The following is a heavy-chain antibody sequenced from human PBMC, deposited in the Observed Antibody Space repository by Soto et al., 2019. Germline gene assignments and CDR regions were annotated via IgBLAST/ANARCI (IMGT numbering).Heavy chain of an antibody. J-gene: IGHJ4*02. CDR2: ISGSGTST. CDR1: GFTFSSYA. Sequence: EVQLLESGGGLVQPGGSLRLSCAASGFTFSSYAMNWVRQAPGKGLEWVTSISGSGTSTFYADSVKGRFTISRDNSKNTLDLQMSSLTAEDTAVYYCAQGGLIIWQQPEGYWGQGTLVTVSS. CDR3: AQGGLIIWQQPEGY. D-gene: IGHD6-13*01. V-gene: IGHV3-23*01.